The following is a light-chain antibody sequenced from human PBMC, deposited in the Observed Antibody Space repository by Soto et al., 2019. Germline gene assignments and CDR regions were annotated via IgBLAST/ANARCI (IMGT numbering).Light chain of an antibody. CDR3: PQRYIGPFT. V-gene: IGKV1-39*01. J-gene: IGKJ3*01. Sequence: DIQMTQSPSSLSASVGDRVTVTCRAGQSISRYLNWYQQSPGKAPKRLIYSASPLRAWVPSRFSGRRSGTDLTLTTSSLQPADFATYYCPQRYIGPFTFGPRNKVHI. CDR1: QSISRY. CDR2: SAS.